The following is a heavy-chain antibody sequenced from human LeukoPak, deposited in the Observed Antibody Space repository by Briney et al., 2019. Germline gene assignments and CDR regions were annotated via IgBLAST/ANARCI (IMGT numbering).Heavy chain of an antibody. J-gene: IGHJ3*02. Sequence: SQTLSLTCALSGDSVSSNSAAWNWIRQSPSRGLEWLGRTYYRSKWYNDYAVSVKSRITINPDTSKNQFSLQLNSVTPEDTAVYYCAREATSEPYQLWEAFDIWGQGTMVTVSS. V-gene: IGHV6-1*01. CDR3: AREATSEPYQLWEAFDI. D-gene: IGHD2-2*01. CDR1: GDSVSSNSAA. CDR2: TYYRSKWYN.